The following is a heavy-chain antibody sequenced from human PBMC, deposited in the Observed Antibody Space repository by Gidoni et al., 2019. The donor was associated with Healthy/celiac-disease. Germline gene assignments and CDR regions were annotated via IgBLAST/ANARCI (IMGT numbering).Heavy chain of an antibody. CDR2: IIPIFGTA. V-gene: IGHV1-69*01. CDR3: ARARGLPEDYYGSGEGFDP. Sequence: QVQLVQSGAEVKKPGSSVKVSCKASGGTFSSYAISWVRQAPGQGLEWMGGIIPIFGTANYAQKFQGRVTITADEPTSTAYMELSSLRSEDTAVYYCARARGLPEDYYGSGEGFDPWGQGTLVTVSS. D-gene: IGHD3-10*01. CDR1: GGTFSSYA. J-gene: IGHJ5*02.